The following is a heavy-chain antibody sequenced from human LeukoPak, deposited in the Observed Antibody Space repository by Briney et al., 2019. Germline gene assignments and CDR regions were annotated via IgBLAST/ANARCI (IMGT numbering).Heavy chain of an antibody. Sequence: GGSLRLSCAASGVTFSDYGMHWVRQAPGKGLEWVAFIRNDASNYYHADSVKGRFTISRDNAKNSLYLQMNSLRAEDAAAYYCVRARGAGPGAHFDYWGQGTLVTVSS. J-gene: IGHJ4*02. CDR1: GVTFSDYG. CDR3: VRARGAGPGAHFDY. D-gene: IGHD3-10*01. V-gene: IGHV3-30*02. CDR2: IRNDASNY.